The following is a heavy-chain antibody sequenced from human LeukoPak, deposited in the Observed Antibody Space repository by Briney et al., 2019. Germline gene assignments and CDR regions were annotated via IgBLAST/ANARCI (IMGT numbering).Heavy chain of an antibody. CDR3: ARGRSSGPQFDP. Sequence: GASVKLSXEASGYTFTSYDINWVRQATGQGLEWMGWMNPNSGNTVYAQKFQGRVTMTRNTSISTAYMELSSLRSEDTAVYYCARGRSSGPQFDPWGQGTLVTVSS. D-gene: IGHD6-19*01. CDR2: MNPNSGNT. J-gene: IGHJ5*02. V-gene: IGHV1-8*01. CDR1: GYTFTSYD.